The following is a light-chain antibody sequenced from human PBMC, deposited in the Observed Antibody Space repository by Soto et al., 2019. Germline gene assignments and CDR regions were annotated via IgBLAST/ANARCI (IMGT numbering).Light chain of an antibody. Sequence: QSVLTQPPSASGSPGQSVTISCTGTSSDVGRYNYVSWYQQHPGKAPKLMIYEVTKRPSGVPDRFPGSKSGNTASLTVSGLQAEDEADYYRSSHAGSNNFNVFGSGTKVTVL. CDR1: SSDVGRYNY. CDR2: EVT. V-gene: IGLV2-8*01. J-gene: IGLJ1*01. CDR3: SSHAGSNNFNV.